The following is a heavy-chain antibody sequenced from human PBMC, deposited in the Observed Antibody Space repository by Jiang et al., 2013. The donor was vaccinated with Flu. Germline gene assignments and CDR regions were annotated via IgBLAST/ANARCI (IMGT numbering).Heavy chain of an antibody. CDR1: GFTFSSYG. J-gene: IGHJ4*02. V-gene: IGHV3-33*01. D-gene: IGHD1-26*01. CDR3: ARPEVGATWYYFDS. CDR2: IWFDGSNK. Sequence: VQLLESGGGVVQPGRSLRLSCAASGFTFSSYGMHWVRQAPGKGLEWVAVIWFDGSNKYYADSVKGRFTISRDNSKNTLYLQMNSLRAEDTAVYYCARPEVGATWYYFDSWGQGTLVTVSS.